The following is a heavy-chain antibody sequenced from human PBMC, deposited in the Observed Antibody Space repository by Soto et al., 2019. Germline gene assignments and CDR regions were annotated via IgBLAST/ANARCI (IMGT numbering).Heavy chain of an antibody. V-gene: IGHV4-39*01. D-gene: IGHD4-17*01. J-gene: IGHJ4*02. Sequence: QLQLQESGPGPVKPSETLSLTCTVSGGSISSYTYYWGWIRQPPGKGLEWIGTIYYSGTTYYNPSLKSRVTISVDTSKNQFSLKLSSVTAADTAVYYCARRDYGDYEGFDYWGQGTLVTVSS. CDR3: ARRDYGDYEGFDY. CDR1: GGSISSYTYY. CDR2: IYYSGTT.